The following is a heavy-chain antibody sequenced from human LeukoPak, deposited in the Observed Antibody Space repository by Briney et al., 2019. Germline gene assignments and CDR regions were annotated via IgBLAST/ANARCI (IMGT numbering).Heavy chain of an antibody. J-gene: IGHJ4*02. CDR3: AHGSMYQLDY. D-gene: IGHD2-2*01. Sequence: GGTLRLSCAASEFHFSTHGMNWVRQAPGKGLEWVSGVSPSGDITYYADSVKGRFTISRDNAKNTLYLQMNSLRAEDTAVYYCAHGSMYQLDYWGQGTLVIVSS. CDR1: EFHFSTHG. CDR2: VSPSGDIT. V-gene: IGHV3-23*01.